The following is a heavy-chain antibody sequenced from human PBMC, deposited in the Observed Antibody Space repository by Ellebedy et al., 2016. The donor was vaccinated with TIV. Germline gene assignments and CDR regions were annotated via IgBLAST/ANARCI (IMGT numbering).Heavy chain of an antibody. CDR1: GFTFSNYW. Sequence: GESLKISXAATGFTFSNYWMHWVRQAPGKGLVWVSLINSDGSDTRYADSVKGRFTISRDNAKNTLYLQMNSLRAEDTAVYYCAREVAGGMDVWGQGTTVTVSS. CDR3: AREVAGGMDV. J-gene: IGHJ6*02. CDR2: INSDGSDT. D-gene: IGHD6-19*01. V-gene: IGHV3-74*01.